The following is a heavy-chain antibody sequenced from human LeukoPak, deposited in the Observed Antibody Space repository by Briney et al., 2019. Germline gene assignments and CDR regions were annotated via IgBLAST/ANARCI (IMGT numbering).Heavy chain of an antibody. CDR2: ISSSSSYI. Sequence: GGPLSPPGAASGFTLGTNSINWSPKPPGKGLEWVSSISSSSSYIYYADSVKGRFTISRDNAKNSLYLQMNSLRAEDTAVYYCARATVTTSWGQGTLVTVSS. CDR1: GFTLGTNS. CDR3: ARATVTTS. J-gene: IGHJ5*02. V-gene: IGHV3-21*01. D-gene: IGHD4-11*01.